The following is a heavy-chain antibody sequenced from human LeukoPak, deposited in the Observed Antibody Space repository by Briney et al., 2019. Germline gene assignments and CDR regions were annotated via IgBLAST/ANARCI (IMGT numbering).Heavy chain of an antibody. Sequence: GGSLRLSCAASGFTFSSYWMSWVRQAPGKGLEWEANIKQDGSEKYYVDSVKGRFTISRDNAKNSLYLQMNSLRAEDTAVYYCAARYSSSWYVPYYYMDVWGKGTTVTVSS. D-gene: IGHD6-13*01. CDR3: AARYSSSWYVPYYYMDV. J-gene: IGHJ6*03. CDR1: GFTFSSYW. V-gene: IGHV3-7*01. CDR2: IKQDGSEK.